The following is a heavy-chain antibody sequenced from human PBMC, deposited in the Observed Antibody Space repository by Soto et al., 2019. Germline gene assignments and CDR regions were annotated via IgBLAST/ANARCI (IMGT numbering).Heavy chain of an antibody. D-gene: IGHD3-22*01. CDR1: GDSISTDY. V-gene: IGHV4-59*08. CDR3: ARLGGYYQSLDT. CDR2: VYYTGST. Sequence: SETLSLTCTVSGDSISTDYWSWIRQPPGKGLEWIGYVYYTGSTTYSPSLKSRVTISVDTSMNQISLKLSSVTAADTAFYYCARLGGYYQSLDTWGQGTLVTVPQ. J-gene: IGHJ5*02.